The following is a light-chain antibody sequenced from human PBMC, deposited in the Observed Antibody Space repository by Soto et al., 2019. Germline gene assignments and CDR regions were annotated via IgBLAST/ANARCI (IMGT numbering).Light chain of an antibody. J-gene: IGKJ2*01. CDR1: QTISTW. CDR2: DAS. Sequence: DIPMTQSPSTLSASVGDRVTITCRASQTISTWLAWYQQKPGKAPKLLIYDASSLESGGPSRFSGSGSGAEFTLNLKRPQPDDFATYYCQQYNNYSPYTFGQGTKLEIK. V-gene: IGKV1-5*01. CDR3: QQYNNYSPYT.